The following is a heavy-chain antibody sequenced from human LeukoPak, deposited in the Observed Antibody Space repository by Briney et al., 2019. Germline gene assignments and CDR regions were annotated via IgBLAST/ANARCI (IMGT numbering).Heavy chain of an antibody. CDR3: ARFPGGVAGLDY. Sequence: ASVKVSCKASGYTFTSYGISWVRQAPEQGLEWMGWISAYNGNTNYAQKFQGRVTMTRDMSISTAYVEVSRLRSDDTAVYYCARFPGGVAGLDYWGQGTLVTVSS. J-gene: IGHJ4*02. CDR1: GYTFTSYG. CDR2: ISAYNGNT. V-gene: IGHV1-18*01. D-gene: IGHD6-19*01.